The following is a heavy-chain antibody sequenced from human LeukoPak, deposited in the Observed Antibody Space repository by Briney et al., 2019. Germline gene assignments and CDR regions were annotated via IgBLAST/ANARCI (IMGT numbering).Heavy chain of an antibody. Sequence: PGGPVSLSCAASGFPYSSYEMNWLRQAPGKGLEWVSYISYSGSTIYYADSVKGRFTISRENAKNSLYLQMKSLSAEDSAVYHCAMERVAAPQSNWGQGGLVTVSS. V-gene: IGHV3-48*03. D-gene: IGHD6-6*01. CDR2: ISYSGSTI. J-gene: IGHJ4*02. CDR3: AMERVAAPQSN. CDR1: GFPYSSYE.